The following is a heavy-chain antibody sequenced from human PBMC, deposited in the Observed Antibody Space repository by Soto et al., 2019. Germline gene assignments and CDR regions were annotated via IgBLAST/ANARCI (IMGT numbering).Heavy chain of an antibody. J-gene: IGHJ5*02. D-gene: IGHD1-1*01. CDR2: IWYDGSNK. CDR3: ARGPLGTTTFHHWFDP. Sequence: GGSLRLSCAASGFTFSSYGMHWVRQAPGKGLEWVAVIWYDGSNKYYADSVKGRFTISRDNSKNTLYLQMNSLRAEDTAVYYCARGPLGTTTFHHWFDPWGQGTLVTVSS. CDR1: GFTFSSYG. V-gene: IGHV3-33*01.